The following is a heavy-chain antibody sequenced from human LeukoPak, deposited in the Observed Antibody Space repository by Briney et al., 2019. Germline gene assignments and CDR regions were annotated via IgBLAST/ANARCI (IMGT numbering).Heavy chain of an antibody. CDR3: ARVGSRGLSLAGPNWFAP. D-gene: IGHD6-19*01. CDR1: GFTFDDYG. J-gene: IGHJ5*02. Sequence: PVGSLRLSCAASGFTFDDYGMSWVRQAPGKGLEWVSGISWNGGSTGYADSVKGRLTISRDNAKNSLYLQMNSLRAEDTALYYCARVGSRGLSLAGPNWFAPWGQGTLVTVSS. V-gene: IGHV3-20*04. CDR2: ISWNGGST.